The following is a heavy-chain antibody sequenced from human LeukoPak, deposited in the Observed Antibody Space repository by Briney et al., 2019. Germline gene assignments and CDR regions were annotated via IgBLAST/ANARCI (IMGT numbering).Heavy chain of an antibody. CDR3: AREKVEAGTDYYYGMDV. D-gene: IGHD6-13*01. CDR2: IYSGGST. CDR1: GFTVSSNY. Sequence: GGSLRLSCAASGFTVSSNYMSWVRQAPGKGLEWVSVIYSGGSTYYADSVKGRFTISRDNSKNTLYLQMNSLKAEDTAVYYCAREKVEAGTDYYYGMDVWGQGTTVTVSS. V-gene: IGHV3-66*01. J-gene: IGHJ6*02.